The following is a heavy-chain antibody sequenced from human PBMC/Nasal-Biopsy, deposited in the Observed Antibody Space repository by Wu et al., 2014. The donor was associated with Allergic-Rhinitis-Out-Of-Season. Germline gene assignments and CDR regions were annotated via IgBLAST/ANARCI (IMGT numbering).Heavy chain of an antibody. CDR3: ARDHYGSSDC. CDR2: IQQGGSET. Sequence: LRLSCAASGFTFGSYGMSWLRQAPGKGLEWVANIQQGGSETYYVDSVRGRFTISRDDAENSLYLHMNSLRPEDTAVYYCARDHYGSSDCWGQGTLV. CDR1: GFTFGSYG. V-gene: IGHV3-7*03. D-gene: IGHD6-6*01. J-gene: IGHJ4*02.